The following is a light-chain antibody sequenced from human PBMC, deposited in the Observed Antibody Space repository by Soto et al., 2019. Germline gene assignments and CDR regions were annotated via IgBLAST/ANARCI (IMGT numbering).Light chain of an antibody. Sequence: DIVLTQSPGTVSLSPGERATLSCRASQSVSSGYLAWYQQKPGQAPRLLIYGVSSRATGIPDRFSGSGSGTDFTLTISRLEPEDFAVYYCQHYGSSPLTFGQGPKVEIK. CDR3: QHYGSSPLT. J-gene: IGKJ1*01. V-gene: IGKV3-20*01. CDR1: QSVSSGY. CDR2: GVS.